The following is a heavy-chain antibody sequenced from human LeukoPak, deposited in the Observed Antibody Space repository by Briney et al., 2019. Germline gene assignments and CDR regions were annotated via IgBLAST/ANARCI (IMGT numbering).Heavy chain of an antibody. J-gene: IGHJ4*02. Sequence: PSETLSLTCTVSGGSISSGGYYWSWIRQPPGKGLEWIGYIYHSGSTYYNPSLKSRVTISVDRSKNQFSLKLSSVTAADTAVYYCARHLSGSFDYWGQGTLVTVSS. V-gene: IGHV4-30-2*01. CDR1: GGSISSGGYY. CDR3: ARHLSGSFDY. CDR2: IYHSGST.